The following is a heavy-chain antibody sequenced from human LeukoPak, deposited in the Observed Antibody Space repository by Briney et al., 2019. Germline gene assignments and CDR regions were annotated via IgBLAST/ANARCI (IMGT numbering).Heavy chain of an antibody. CDR1: GFTFSGYA. CDR3: ATQYFDY. CDR2: ISGSGGST. V-gene: IGHV3-23*01. J-gene: IGHJ4*02. Sequence: PGGSLRLSCAASGFTFSGYAMSRVRQAPGKGLEWVSGISGSGGSTYYADSVKGRFNISRDNSKSTLYLQMNSLRAEDTAVYYCATQYFDYWGQGTLVTVSS.